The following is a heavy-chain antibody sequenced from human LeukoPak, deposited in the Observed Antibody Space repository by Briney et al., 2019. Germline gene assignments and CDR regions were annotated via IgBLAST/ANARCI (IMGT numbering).Heavy chain of an antibody. V-gene: IGHV1-2*02. J-gene: IGHJ4*02. D-gene: IGHD3-16*01. CDR2: INPDSGFT. Sequence: ASVKVSCKASGYKFTDDYMHWVRQAPGQGLEFLGWINPDSGFTNYAQRFKGRVTMTRDTSISTAYLEVRSLTSDDTAVYYCAPTAEAYTSWWKVWGQGTLVTVSS. CDR3: APTAEAYTSWWKV. CDR1: GYKFTDDY.